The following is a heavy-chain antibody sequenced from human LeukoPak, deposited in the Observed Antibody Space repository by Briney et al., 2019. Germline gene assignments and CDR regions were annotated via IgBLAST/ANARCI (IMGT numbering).Heavy chain of an antibody. Sequence: GGSLRLSCTVSGFTVSSNSMSWVRQAPGKGLEWVSFIYSDNTHYSDSVKGRFTISRDNSKNTLYLQMNSLRAEDTAVYYCAKDGVADYYFDYWGQGTLVTVSS. J-gene: IGHJ4*02. V-gene: IGHV3-53*01. CDR1: GFTVSSNS. CDR3: AKDGVADYYFDY. CDR2: IYSDNT. D-gene: IGHD3-3*01.